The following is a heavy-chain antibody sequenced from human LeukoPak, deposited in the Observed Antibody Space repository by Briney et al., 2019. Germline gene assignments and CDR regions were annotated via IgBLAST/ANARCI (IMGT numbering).Heavy chain of an antibody. D-gene: IGHD6-6*01. CDR3: ARWGSSIAARPFDY. CDR1: GFTFSSYS. V-gene: IGHV3-48*01. CDR2: ISSSGSTI. Sequence: GGSLRLSCAASGFTFSSYSMNWVRQAPGKGLEWVSYISSSGSTIYYADSVKGRFTISRDNAKNSLYLQMNSLRAEDTAVYYCARWGSSIAARPFDYWGQGTLVTVSS. J-gene: IGHJ4*02.